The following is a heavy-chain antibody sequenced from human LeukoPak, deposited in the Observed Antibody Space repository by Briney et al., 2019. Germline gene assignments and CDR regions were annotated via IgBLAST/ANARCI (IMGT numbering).Heavy chain of an antibody. D-gene: IGHD3-22*01. J-gene: IGHJ4*02. CDR2: INSDGSST. CDR3: AKDSSVYYYDSRNCDY. Sequence: GGSLRLSCAASGFTFSSYWMHWVRQAPGKGLVWVSRINSDGSSTSYADSVKGRFTISRDNSKNTLYLQMSSLRAEDTAVYYCAKDSSVYYYDSRNCDYWGQGTLVTVSS. CDR1: GFTFSSYW. V-gene: IGHV3-74*01.